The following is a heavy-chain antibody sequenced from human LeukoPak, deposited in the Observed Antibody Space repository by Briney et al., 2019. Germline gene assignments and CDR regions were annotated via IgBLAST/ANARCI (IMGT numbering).Heavy chain of an antibody. Sequence: SGGSLRLSCAASGFTFSSYSMNWVRQAPGKGLEWVSSISSSSSSYIYYADSVKGRFTISRDNAKNSLYLQMNSLRAEDTAVYYCARDGFGELSTDYFDYWGQGTLVTVSS. CDR3: ARDGFGELSTDYFDY. D-gene: IGHD3-10*01. V-gene: IGHV3-21*01. CDR2: ISSSSSSYI. CDR1: GFTFSSYS. J-gene: IGHJ4*02.